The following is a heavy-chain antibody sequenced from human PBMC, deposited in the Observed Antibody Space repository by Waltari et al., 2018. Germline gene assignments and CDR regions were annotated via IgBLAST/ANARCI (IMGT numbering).Heavy chain of an antibody. V-gene: IGHV2-5*01. D-gene: IGHD3-22*01. J-gene: IGHJ4*02. CDR2: IYWNDDK. CDR1: GFSLSTSGVG. CDR3: AHSKKRNTYYYDSSGLFDY. Sequence: VKPTQTLTLTCTFSGFSLSTSGVGVGWIRQPPGKALEWLALIYWNDDKRYSPSLKSRLTITKDTSKNQVVLTMTNMDPVDTATYYCAHSKKRNTYYYDSSGLFDYWGQGTLVTVSS.